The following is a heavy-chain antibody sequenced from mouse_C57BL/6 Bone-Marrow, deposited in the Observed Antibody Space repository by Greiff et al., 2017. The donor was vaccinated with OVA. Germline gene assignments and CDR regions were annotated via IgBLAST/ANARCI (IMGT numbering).Heavy chain of an antibody. D-gene: IGHD1-1*01. J-gene: IGHJ1*03. CDR2: INYDGSST. V-gene: IGHV5-16*01. CDR3: ARATVVATHWYFDG. CDR1: GFTFSDYY. Sequence: EVHLVESEGGLVQPGSSLKLSCTASGFTFSDYYMAWVRQVPEKGLEWVANINYDGSSTYYLDSLKSRFIISRDNAKNILYLQMSSLKSEDTATYYCARATVVATHWYFDGWGTGTTVTVSS.